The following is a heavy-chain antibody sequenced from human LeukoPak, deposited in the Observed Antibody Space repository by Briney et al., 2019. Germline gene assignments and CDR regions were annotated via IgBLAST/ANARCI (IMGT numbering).Heavy chain of an antibody. CDR3: ARDIAVAGTRASFDY. Sequence: GGSLSLSCAASGFTFSSHWMIWVRQAPGKGLEGVANIKKDGSEKYYVDAVKGRFTISRDNAKTSLYLQMNSLRAEDTAVYYCARDIAVAGTRASFDYWGQGTLVTVSS. V-gene: IGHV3-7*01. D-gene: IGHD6-19*01. CDR1: GFTFSSHW. J-gene: IGHJ4*02. CDR2: IKKDGSEK.